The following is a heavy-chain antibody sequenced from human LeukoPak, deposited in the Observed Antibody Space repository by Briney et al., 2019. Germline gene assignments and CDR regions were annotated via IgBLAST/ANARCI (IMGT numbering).Heavy chain of an antibody. Sequence: SGPTLVKPTQTLTLTCTFSGFSLSTSGVGVGWIRQPPGKALGWLALIYWNDDKRYSPSLKSRLTITKDTSKNQVVLTMTNMDPVDTATYYCAHTRRRSRTESAAFDIWGQGTMVTVSS. V-gene: IGHV2-5*01. J-gene: IGHJ3*02. CDR2: IYWNDDK. CDR1: GFSLSTSGVG. CDR3: AHTRRRSRTESAAFDI. D-gene: IGHD3-10*01.